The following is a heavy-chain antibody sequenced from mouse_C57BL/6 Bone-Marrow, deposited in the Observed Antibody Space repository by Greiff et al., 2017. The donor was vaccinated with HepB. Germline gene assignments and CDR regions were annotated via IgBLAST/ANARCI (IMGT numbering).Heavy chain of an antibody. CDR3: ARGDTTVVATRYFDV. CDR1: GYTFTSYW. CDR2: INPSSGYT. D-gene: IGHD1-1*01. V-gene: IGHV1-7*01. Sequence: QVQLQQSGAELAKPGASVKLSCKASGYTFTSYWLHWVKQRPGQGLEWIGYINPSSGYTKYNQKFKDKATLTADKSSSTAYMQLSSLTHEDSAVYYCARGDTTVVATRYFDVWGTGTTVTVSS. J-gene: IGHJ1*03.